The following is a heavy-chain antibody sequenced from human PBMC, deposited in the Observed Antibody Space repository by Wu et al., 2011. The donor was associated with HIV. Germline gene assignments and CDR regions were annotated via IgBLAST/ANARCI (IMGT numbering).Heavy chain of an antibody. CDR3: ARHNHYYGSGSYYFHSGMDV. Sequence: VQLVQSGAEVKKPGESLKISXKGSGYSFTSYWIGWVRQMPGKGLEWMGIIYPGDSDTRYSPSFQGQVTISADKSISTAYLQWSSLKASDTAMYYCARHNHYYGSGSYYFHSGMDVWGQGTTVTVSS. CDR2: IYPGDSDT. V-gene: IGHV5-51*01. CDR1: GYSFTSYW. J-gene: IGHJ6*02. D-gene: IGHD3-10*01.